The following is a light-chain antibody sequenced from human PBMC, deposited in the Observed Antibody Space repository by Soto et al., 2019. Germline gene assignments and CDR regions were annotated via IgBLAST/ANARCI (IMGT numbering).Light chain of an antibody. CDR2: LNSDGSH. Sequence: QSVLTQPPSASASLGASVTLNCTLSSGHNSYAIAWHQQQPEKGPRYLMKLNSDGSHSKGDGIPDRFSGSSSGAERYITISGLQSEDEADYYCQTWSTDIRVFGGGTKLTVL. CDR1: SGHNSYA. J-gene: IGLJ3*02. V-gene: IGLV4-69*01. CDR3: QTWSTDIRV.